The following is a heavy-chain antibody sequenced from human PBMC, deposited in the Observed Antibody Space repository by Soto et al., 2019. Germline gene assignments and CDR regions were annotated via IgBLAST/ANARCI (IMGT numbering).Heavy chain of an antibody. CDR2: INPNSGDT. J-gene: IGHJ4*02. D-gene: IGHD6-13*01. Sequence: ASVKVSCKASSYTFTHYYVHWVRQAPGRGLEWMGWINPNSGDTNYAQKFQGRVTMTRDTSISTVYMELTRLRSDDTAVYYCATPKQLVRRVPFDYWGQGTLVTVSS. CDR3: ATPKQLVRRVPFDY. V-gene: IGHV1-2*02. CDR1: SYTFTHYY.